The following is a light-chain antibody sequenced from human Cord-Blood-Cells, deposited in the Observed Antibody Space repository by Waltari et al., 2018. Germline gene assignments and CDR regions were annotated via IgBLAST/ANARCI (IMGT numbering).Light chain of an antibody. CDR2: EVS. CDR1: RSDVGGYNY. J-gene: IGLJ1*01. CDR3: SSYTSSSTV. V-gene: IGLV2-14*01. Sequence: QSALPQPPSVSGSPGQSITIPCPGTRSDVGGYNYVWYQQHPGKAPKLMIYEVSNRPSGVSNRFSGSKSGNTASLTISGLQAEDEADYYCSSYTSSSTVFGTGTKVTVL.